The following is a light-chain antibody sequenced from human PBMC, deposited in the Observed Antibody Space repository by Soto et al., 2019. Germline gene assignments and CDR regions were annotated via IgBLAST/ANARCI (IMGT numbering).Light chain of an antibody. Sequence: ETVLTQSPATLSLSPGARGPLSCRASQSISTSHYVAWYQQKPGQAPRLLIYDSSTRATGIPDRFSGSGSGTDFILTISSLEPEDSAVYYCQQYGSSGTFGQGTKVDIK. CDR1: QSISTSHY. J-gene: IGKJ1*01. V-gene: IGKV3-20*01. CDR3: QQYGSSGT. CDR2: DSS.